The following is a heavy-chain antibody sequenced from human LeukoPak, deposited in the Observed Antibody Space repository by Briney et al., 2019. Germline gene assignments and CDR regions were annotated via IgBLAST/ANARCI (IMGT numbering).Heavy chain of an antibody. CDR1: GFTFSSYS. Sequence: GGSLRLSCAASGFTFSSYSMNWVRQAPGKGLEWVPSISSSSSYIYYADSVKGRFTISRDNAKNSLYLQMNSLRAEDTAVYYCARDQNGSGRWYWGQGTLVTVSS. CDR3: ARDQNGSGRWY. D-gene: IGHD3-10*01. CDR2: ISSSSSYI. J-gene: IGHJ4*02. V-gene: IGHV3-21*01.